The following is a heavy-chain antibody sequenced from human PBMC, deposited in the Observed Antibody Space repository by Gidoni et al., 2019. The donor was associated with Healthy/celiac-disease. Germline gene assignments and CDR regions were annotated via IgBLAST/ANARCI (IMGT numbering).Heavy chain of an antibody. D-gene: IGHD6-19*01. Sequence: QVQLVESGGGVVQPGRSLRLSCAAAGFTFRSSAMHWVRQAPGKGLGWVEVISYDGSNKYYADSVKGRFTISRDNSKNTLYLQMNSLRAEDTAVYYCARYASGWFPSYYYYGMDVWGQGTTVTVSS. CDR3: ARYASGWFPSYYYYGMDV. CDR1: GFTFRSSA. CDR2: ISYDGSNK. V-gene: IGHV3-30-3*01. J-gene: IGHJ6*02.